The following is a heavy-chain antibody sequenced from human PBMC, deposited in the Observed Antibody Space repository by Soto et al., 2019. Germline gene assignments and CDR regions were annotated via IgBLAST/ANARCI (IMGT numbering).Heavy chain of an antibody. V-gene: IGHV1-69*06. Sequence: QVQLVQSGAEVKKPGSSVKVSCKASGGTFSSYAISWVRQAPGQGLEWMGGIIPIFGTANYAQKFQGRVTITAYKSTSTAYMELSSLRSEDMAVYYCARGPDIVVVPAAIKGVPSWFDPWGQGTLVTVSS. CDR2: IIPIFGTA. D-gene: IGHD2-2*02. CDR3: ARGPDIVVVPAAIKGVPSWFDP. J-gene: IGHJ5*02. CDR1: GGTFSSYA.